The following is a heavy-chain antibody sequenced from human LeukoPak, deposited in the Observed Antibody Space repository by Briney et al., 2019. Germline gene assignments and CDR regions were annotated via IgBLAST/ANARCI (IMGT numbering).Heavy chain of an antibody. CDR1: GGSISGSSYF. D-gene: IGHD6-13*01. Sequence: SETLSLTCTVSGGSISGSSYFWGWIRQPPGKGLEWIGSIYYSGSTYYNPSLKSRVTISVDTSKNQFSLKLSSVTAADTAVYYCARKINRFRAAAGTNYFDYWGQGTLVTVSS. V-gene: IGHV4-39*01. J-gene: IGHJ4*02. CDR3: ARKINRFRAAAGTNYFDY. CDR2: IYYSGST.